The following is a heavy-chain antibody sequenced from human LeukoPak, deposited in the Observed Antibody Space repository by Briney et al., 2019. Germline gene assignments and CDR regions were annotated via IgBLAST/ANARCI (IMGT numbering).Heavy chain of an antibody. Sequence: GGSLRLSCAASRFTFSSYAMHWVRQAPGKGLEWVAVISYDGSNKYYADSVKGRFTISRDNSKNTLYLQMNSLRAEDTAVYYCATGGSYFYWGQGTLVTVSS. CDR3: ATGGSYFY. J-gene: IGHJ4*02. CDR2: ISYDGSNK. CDR1: RFTFSSYA. D-gene: IGHD1-26*01. V-gene: IGHV3-30-3*01.